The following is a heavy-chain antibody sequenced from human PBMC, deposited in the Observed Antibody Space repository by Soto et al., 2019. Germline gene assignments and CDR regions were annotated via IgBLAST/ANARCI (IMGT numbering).Heavy chain of an antibody. V-gene: IGHV3-21*01. D-gene: IGHD3-16*01. CDR2: ISSSSSYI. J-gene: IGHJ3*02. Sequence: GGSLRLSCAASGFTFSSYSMNWVRQAPGKGLEWVSSISSSSSYIYYADSVKGRFTISRDNAKNSLYLQMNSLRAEDTAVYYCARDSIMIPDAFDIWGQGTMVTVSS. CDR3: ARDSIMIPDAFDI. CDR1: GFTFSSYS.